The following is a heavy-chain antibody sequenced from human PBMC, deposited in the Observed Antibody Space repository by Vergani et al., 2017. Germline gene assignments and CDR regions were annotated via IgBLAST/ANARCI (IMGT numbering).Heavy chain of an antibody. CDR3: ARASSGWPGYFDL. J-gene: IGHJ2*01. V-gene: IGHV3-21*01. D-gene: IGHD6-19*01. CDR2: ISSSSSYI. Sequence: EVQLVESGGGLVKPGGSLRLSCAASGFTFSSYSMNWVRQAPGKGLEWVSSISSSSSYIYYADSVKGRFTISRDNAKNTLYLQMNSLRAEDTAVYYCARASSGWPGYFDLWGRGTLVTVSS. CDR1: GFTFSSYS.